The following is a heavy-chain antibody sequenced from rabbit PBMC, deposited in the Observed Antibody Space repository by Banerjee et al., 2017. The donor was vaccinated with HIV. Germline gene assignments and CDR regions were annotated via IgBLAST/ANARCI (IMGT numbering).Heavy chain of an antibody. J-gene: IGHJ3*01. V-gene: IGHV1S40*01. CDR1: GFSFSSYYY. CDR3: ARGVDVGYTRLDL. CDR2: IYGGSSGTT. D-gene: IGHD1-1*01. Sequence: QSLEESGGDLVQPGASLTLTCTASGFSFSSYYYMCWVRQAPGKGLEWIACIYGGSSGTTYYATWAKGRFTISKTSSTTVTLQMTSLAAADTATYFCARGVDVGYTRLDLWGPGTLVPS.